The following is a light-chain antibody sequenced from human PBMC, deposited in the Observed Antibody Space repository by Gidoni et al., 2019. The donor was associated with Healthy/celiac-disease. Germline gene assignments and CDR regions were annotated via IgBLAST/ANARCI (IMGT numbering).Light chain of an antibody. V-gene: IGKV3-11*01. CDR2: DAS. CDR1: QSVSRD. Sequence: EIVLTQSPATLPSSPGESATLSCRASQSVSRDLAWYQQKPGQAPRLLIYDASNRATGIPARFSGSGSGTDFTLTISSLEPEDFAVYYCQQRSNWPLTFGGGTKVEIK. J-gene: IGKJ4*01. CDR3: QQRSNWPLT.